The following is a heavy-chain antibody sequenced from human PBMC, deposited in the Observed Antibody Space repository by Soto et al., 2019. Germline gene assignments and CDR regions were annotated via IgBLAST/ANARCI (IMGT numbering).Heavy chain of an antibody. J-gene: IGHJ4*02. Sequence: PGGSLRLSCAASGFTFSSYGMHWVRQAPGKGLEWVAVISYDGSNKYYADSVKGRFTISRDNSKNTLYLQMNSLRAEDTAVYYCAKDLSDYWGQGTLVTVSS. V-gene: IGHV3-30*18. CDR1: GFTFSSYG. CDR3: AKDLSDY. CDR2: ISYDGSNK.